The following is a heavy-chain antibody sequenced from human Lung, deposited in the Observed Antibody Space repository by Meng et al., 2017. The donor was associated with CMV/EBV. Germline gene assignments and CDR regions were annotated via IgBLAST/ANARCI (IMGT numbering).Heavy chain of an antibody. CDR1: GFTFSSYG. CDR2: ISYYGGSK. Sequence: GGSLRLXCAASGFTFSSYGIHWVRQAPGKGLEWVAVISYYGGSKNYADSVQGRFTISRDNSKNTLYLQMNSLRSEDTAVYYCAREGYSSGYSPLGYWGQGXLATVSS. V-gene: IGHV3-30-3*01. CDR3: AREGYSSGYSPLGY. D-gene: IGHD3-22*01. J-gene: IGHJ4*02.